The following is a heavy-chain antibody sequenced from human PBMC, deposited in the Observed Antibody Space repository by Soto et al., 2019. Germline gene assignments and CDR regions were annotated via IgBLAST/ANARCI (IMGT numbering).Heavy chain of an antibody. CDR3: ARAGKQLVRFDY. CDR1: GFTFSSYS. J-gene: IGHJ4*02. D-gene: IGHD6-6*01. CDR2: ISSSSSYI. Sequence: GGSLRLSCAASGFTFSSYSMNWVRQAPGKGLEWVSSISSSSSYIYYADSVKGRFTISRDNAKNSLYLQMNSLRAEDTAVYYCARAGKQLVRFDYWGQGTLVTVSS. V-gene: IGHV3-21*01.